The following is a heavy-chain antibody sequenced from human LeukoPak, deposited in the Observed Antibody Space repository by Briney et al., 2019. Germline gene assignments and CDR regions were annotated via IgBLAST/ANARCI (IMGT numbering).Heavy chain of an antibody. Sequence: ASVKVSCKASGYTFTGYYIHWVRQAPGQGLEWMGWINPNSGGTNYAQKFQGRVTMTRDTSISTAYMELSRLRSDDTAVYYCARDWSVVGATDFDYWGQGTLVTVSS. CDR3: ARDWSVVGATDFDY. CDR2: INPNSGGT. CDR1: GYTFTGYY. D-gene: IGHD1-26*01. J-gene: IGHJ4*02. V-gene: IGHV1-2*02.